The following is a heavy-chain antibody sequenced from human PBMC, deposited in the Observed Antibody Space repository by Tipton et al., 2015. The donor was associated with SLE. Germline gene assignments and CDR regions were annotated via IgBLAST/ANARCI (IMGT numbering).Heavy chain of an antibody. Sequence: TLSLTCTVSGGSISSGGYYWSWIRQHPGKGLEWIGYMYCSGSTYYNPSLKSRVSISVDTSKNQFSLKLSSVTAADTAVYYCAREPVYYYYYMDVWGKGTTVTVSS. CDR1: GGSISSGGYY. J-gene: IGHJ6*03. V-gene: IGHV4-31*03. CDR2: MYCSGST. CDR3: AREPVYYYYYMDV.